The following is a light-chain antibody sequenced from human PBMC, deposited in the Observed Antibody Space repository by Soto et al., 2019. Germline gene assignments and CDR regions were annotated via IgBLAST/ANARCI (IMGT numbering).Light chain of an antibody. CDR1: QGISNY. V-gene: IGKV1-17*03. Sequence: IQITQSPCSVAASVCNRVTITCRKSQGISNYLAWFQQKPGKVPKRLIYGASSLQGGVPSRFSGSGSGTEFTLTISSLQPEDFATYYCLQHNSYPLTFGGGTKVDIK. CDR2: GAS. CDR3: LQHNSYPLT. J-gene: IGKJ4*01.